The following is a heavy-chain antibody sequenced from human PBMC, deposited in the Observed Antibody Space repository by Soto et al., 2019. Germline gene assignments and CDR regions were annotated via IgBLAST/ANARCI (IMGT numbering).Heavy chain of an antibody. CDR2: IIPIFGTA. V-gene: IGHV1-69*13. CDR3: ARDRSYSSGWYRFDP. CDR1: GGTFSSYA. D-gene: IGHD6-19*01. J-gene: IGHJ5*02. Sequence: SVKVSCKASGGTFSSYAISWVRQAPGQGLEWMGGIIPIFGTANYAQKFQGRVTITADESTSTAYMELSSLRSEDTAVYYCARDRSYSSGWYRFDPWGQGTLVTVSS.